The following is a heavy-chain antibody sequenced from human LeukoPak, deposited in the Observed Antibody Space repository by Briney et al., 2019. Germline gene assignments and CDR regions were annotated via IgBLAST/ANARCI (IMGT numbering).Heavy chain of an antibody. J-gene: IGHJ4*02. CDR2: INQDGSEK. D-gene: IGHD1-1*01. CDR3: ARDERPVGY. V-gene: IGHV3-7*01. CDR1: GYTFSRYW. Sequence: GGSLRVSCAASGYTFSRYWMSWVRQAPGKGLEWLANINQDGSEKYYVESVKGRFTISRDNAKNSVYLQMNSLRVEDTAVYYCARDERPVGYWGQGNLVTVSS.